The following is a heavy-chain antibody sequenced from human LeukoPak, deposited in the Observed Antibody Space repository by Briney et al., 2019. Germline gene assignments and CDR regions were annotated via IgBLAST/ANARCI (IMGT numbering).Heavy chain of an antibody. J-gene: IGHJ4*02. CDR1: GSRFSDYS. Sequence: PGGSLRLSCAASGSRFSDYSMNWVRQAPGKGLEWISYVGIDSGNTNYADSVKGRFTISGDKAKNSLYLQMNSLRVEDTAVYYCARDYKYAFDNWGQGTLITVSS. D-gene: IGHD5-24*01. CDR3: ARDYKYAFDN. CDR2: VGIDSGNT. V-gene: IGHV3-48*01.